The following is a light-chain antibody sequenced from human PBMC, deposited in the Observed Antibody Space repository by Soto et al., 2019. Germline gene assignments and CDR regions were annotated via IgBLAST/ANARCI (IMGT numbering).Light chain of an antibody. V-gene: IGLV2-11*01. Sequence: QSALTQPRSVSVSPGQSVTISCPATGSDVGDSSHVSWYQLHPGKAPKLMIYEVNNRPSGVPDRFSGSKSGSTASLTISGLQAEDEAEYYCCLSPGSLTWLFGGGTKLTVL. J-gene: IGLJ3*02. CDR2: EVN. CDR3: CLSPGSLTWL. CDR1: GSDVGDSSH.